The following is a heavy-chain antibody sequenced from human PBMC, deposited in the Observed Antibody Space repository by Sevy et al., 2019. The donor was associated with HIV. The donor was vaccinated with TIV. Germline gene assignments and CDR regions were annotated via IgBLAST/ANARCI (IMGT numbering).Heavy chain of an antibody. V-gene: IGHV1-2*06. D-gene: IGHD3-10*01. J-gene: IGHJ4*02. CDR3: ARAIIIMAHIGSFPFDY. CDR1: GYTFTGYY. CDR2: INPNSGGT. Sequence: ASVKVSCKASGYTFTGYYMHWVRQAPGQGLEWMGRINPNSGGTNYAKKFQGRVTMTRDTSISTAYMELGRLRSEDTAVYYCARAIIIMAHIGSFPFDYWGQGTLVTVSS.